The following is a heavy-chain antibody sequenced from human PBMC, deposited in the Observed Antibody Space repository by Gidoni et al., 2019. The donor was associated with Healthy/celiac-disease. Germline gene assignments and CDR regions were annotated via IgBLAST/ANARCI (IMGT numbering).Heavy chain of an antibody. CDR3: ARQGGYYYYYYGMDV. D-gene: IGHD1-1*01. J-gene: IGHJ6*02. CDR1: GGSIRSYY. CDR2: IYYSGST. Sequence: QVQLQESGPGLVKPSETLSLTGPVSGGSIRSYYWSWIRQPPGKGLEWIGYIYYSGSTNYNPSLKSRVTISVDTSKNQFSLKLSSVTAADTAVDYCARQGGYYYYYYGMDVWGQGTTVTVSS. V-gene: IGHV4-59*08.